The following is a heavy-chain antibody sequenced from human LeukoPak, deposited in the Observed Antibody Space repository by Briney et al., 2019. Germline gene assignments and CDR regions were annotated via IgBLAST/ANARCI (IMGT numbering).Heavy chain of an antibody. CDR3: ARSPLGIAPFDY. D-gene: IGHD7-27*01. V-gene: IGHV3-72*01. CDR1: GFHFSYHY. J-gene: IGHJ4*02. Sequence: GSLKISCAASGFHFSYHYLGWVRPASGGGLEWVAPIRNKANRYTTEYAASVKGRFTISRDDSENSLYLQMDSLKTEDTAVYYCARSPLGIAPFDYWGQGTLVTVSS. CDR2: IRNKANRYTT.